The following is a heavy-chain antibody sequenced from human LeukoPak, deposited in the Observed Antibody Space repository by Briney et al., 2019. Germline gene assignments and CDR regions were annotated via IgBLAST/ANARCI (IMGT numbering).Heavy chain of an antibody. D-gene: IGHD4-11*01. CDR1: GYTFTGYY. CDR3: ARAWMTTSFDY. V-gene: IGHV1-2*02. J-gene: IGHJ4*02. CDR2: INPNSGGT. Sequence: ASVKVSCKASGYTFTGYYMHWVRQAPGQGLEWMGWINPNSGGTNYAQKFQGGVTVTRDTSISTAYMELSRLRSDDTAVYYCARAWMTTSFDYWGQGTLVTVSS.